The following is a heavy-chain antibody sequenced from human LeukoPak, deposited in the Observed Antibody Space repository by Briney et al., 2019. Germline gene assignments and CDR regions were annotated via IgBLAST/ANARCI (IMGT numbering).Heavy chain of an antibody. CDR2: ISGSGGST. V-gene: IGHV3-23*01. CDR3: AKAGDSSGWYSDY. J-gene: IGHJ4*02. Sequence: GGSLRLSCAASGFTFANYAMNWVRQAPEKGLEWISGISGSGGSTYYADSVKGRFTISRDNSRNTLYLQMNSLRAEDTAIYYCAKAGDSSGWYSDYWGQGTLVTVSS. D-gene: IGHD6-19*01. CDR1: GFTFANYA.